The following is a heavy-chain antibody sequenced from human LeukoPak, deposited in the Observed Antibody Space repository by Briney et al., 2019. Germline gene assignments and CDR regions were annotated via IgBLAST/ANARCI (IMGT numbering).Heavy chain of an antibody. D-gene: IGHD3-10*01. J-gene: IGHJ3*02. Sequence: SETLSLTCAVYGGSFSGYYWSWIRQPPGKGLEWIGEINHSGSTNYNPSLKSRVTISVDTSKNQFSLKLSSVTAADTAVYYCARGGFDAFDMWGQGTMVTVSS. CDR3: ARGGFDAFDM. CDR2: INHSGST. CDR1: GGSFSGYY. V-gene: IGHV4-34*01.